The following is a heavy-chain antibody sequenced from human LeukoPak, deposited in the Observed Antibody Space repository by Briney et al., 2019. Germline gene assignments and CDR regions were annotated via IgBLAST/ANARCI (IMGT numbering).Heavy chain of an antibody. CDR2: IQTSGST. CDR1: GDSISSGSHY. CDR3: ASRGYNYESSGYYY. V-gene: IGHV4-61*02. J-gene: IGHJ4*02. Sequence: PSQTLSLTCIVSGDSISSGSHYWSWIRQPAGKGLEWIGRIQTSGSTNYNPSLKSRVTISVDTSKNQFSLRLSSVTAADTAVYYCASRGYNYESSGYYYWGQGTLVTVSS. D-gene: IGHD3-22*01.